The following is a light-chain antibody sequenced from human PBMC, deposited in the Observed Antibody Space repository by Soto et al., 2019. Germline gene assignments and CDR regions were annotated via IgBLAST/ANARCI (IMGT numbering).Light chain of an antibody. V-gene: IGLV2-23*02. Sequence: QSVLTQPASVSGSPEQSITISCTGTSSDVGSYNLVSWYQQHPGKAPKLMICEVSKRPSGVSNRFSGSKSGNTASLTISGFQVEGAEDYYCCSYAGSSTGFGTGTRVPV. J-gene: IGLJ1*01. CDR2: EVS. CDR1: SSDVGSYNL. CDR3: CSYAGSSTG.